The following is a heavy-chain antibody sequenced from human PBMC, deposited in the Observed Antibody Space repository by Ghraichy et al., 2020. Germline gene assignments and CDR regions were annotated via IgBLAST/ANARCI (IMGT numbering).Heavy chain of an antibody. V-gene: IGHV3-11*01. CDR1: GFTFSDYY. CDR3: ARGALSTGVDN. J-gene: IGHJ4*02. CDR2: ISNSGSPT. D-gene: IGHD3-10*01. Sequence: LSLTCAASGFTFSDYYMNWIRQAPGKGLEWVSYISNSGSPTYYADSVKGRFTISRDNAKNSLYLQMNSLRVEDTAVYYCARGALSTGVDNWGQGTLVNVSS.